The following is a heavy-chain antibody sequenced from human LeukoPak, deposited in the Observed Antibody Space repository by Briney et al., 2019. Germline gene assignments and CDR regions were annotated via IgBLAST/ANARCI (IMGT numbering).Heavy chain of an antibody. Sequence: GGSLRLSCVASGFTFSSYAMSWVRQAPGKGLEWVSSIRDSGDIAHYADSVRGRFTISGDNSKNTLYLQMSSLRPEDTAVYFCAKQTTGYYGSGVGFWGQGALVTVSS. CDR1: GFTFSSYA. V-gene: IGHV3-23*01. CDR2: IRDSGDIA. D-gene: IGHD3-10*01. J-gene: IGHJ4*02. CDR3: AKQTTGYYGSGVGF.